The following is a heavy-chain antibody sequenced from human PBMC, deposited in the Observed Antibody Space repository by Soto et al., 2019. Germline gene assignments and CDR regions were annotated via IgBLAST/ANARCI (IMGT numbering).Heavy chain of an antibody. Sequence: QVQLVQSGAEVKKPGSSVKVSCKISGGTFSRYSISWVRQAPGQGLEWMGGIVPIFGTTNYAQKFQDRVTITTDESATTAHMELRNLRSEETAVYYCARPYEGGYSSNHHYYYALDVWGQGAAVTVSS. CDR1: GGTFSRYS. CDR3: ARPYEGGYSSNHHYYYALDV. J-gene: IGHJ6*02. D-gene: IGHD3-22*01. CDR2: IVPIFGTT. V-gene: IGHV1-69*01.